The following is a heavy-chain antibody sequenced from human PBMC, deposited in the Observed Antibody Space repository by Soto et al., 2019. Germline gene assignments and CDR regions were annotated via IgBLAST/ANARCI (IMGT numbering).Heavy chain of an antibody. J-gene: IGHJ5*02. CDR1: GGSFRGYY. CDR3: ARGRGYDFWSGYASDNWFDP. D-gene: IGHD3-3*01. Sequence: QVQLQQWGAGLLKPSETLSLTCAVYGGSFRGYYWSWIRQPPGKGLEWIGEINHSGSTNYNPSLKSRVTISVDTSKNQFSLKLSSVTAADTAVYYCARGRGYDFWSGYASDNWFDPWGQGTLVTVSS. V-gene: IGHV4-34*01. CDR2: INHSGST.